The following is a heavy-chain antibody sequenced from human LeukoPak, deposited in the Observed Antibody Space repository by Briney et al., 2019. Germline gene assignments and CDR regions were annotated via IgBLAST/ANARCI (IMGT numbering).Heavy chain of an antibody. CDR1: GGSISSGSHY. J-gene: IGHJ4*02. V-gene: IGHV4-61*09. D-gene: IGHD6-6*01. CDR2: IYPSGRT. CDR3: AREGQQLVPPLDS. Sequence: SETLSLTCTVSGGSISSGSHYWSWIRQPAGKGLDWVGHIYPSGRTNYNPSLTGRVTIAIDTSKNQFSLKLSSVTAADSAVYFCAREGQQLVPPLDSWGQGTLVTVSS.